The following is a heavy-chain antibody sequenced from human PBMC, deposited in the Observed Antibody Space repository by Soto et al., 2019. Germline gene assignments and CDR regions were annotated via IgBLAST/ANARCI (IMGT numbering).Heavy chain of an antibody. V-gene: IGHV1-2*02. Sequence: LVRVSCKAAGYPFPDACFHWVRQAPGQGLEWMGWMNPKSGDTNYAQKFQDRVTMTRDTSTSTAYMELSRLRFDDTAVYYCARDMQGWGGYWGQGTLVT. D-gene: IGHD3-16*01. CDR1: GYPFPDAC. J-gene: IGHJ4*02. CDR2: MNPKSGDT. CDR3: ARDMQGWGGY.